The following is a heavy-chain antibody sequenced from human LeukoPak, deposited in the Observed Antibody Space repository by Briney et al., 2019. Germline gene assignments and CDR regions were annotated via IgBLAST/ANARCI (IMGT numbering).Heavy chain of an antibody. CDR3: ARALSLGRVSSSPSY. CDR2: INTNTGNP. Sequence: ASVKVSCKASGYTLTGYYLHWVRQAPRQGLEWVGWINTNTGNPTYAQGFTGRFVFSLDTSVSTAYLQISSLKAEDTAVYYCARALSLGRVSSSPSYWGQGTLVTVSS. D-gene: IGHD6-13*01. CDR1: GYTLTGYY. V-gene: IGHV7-4-1*02. J-gene: IGHJ4*02.